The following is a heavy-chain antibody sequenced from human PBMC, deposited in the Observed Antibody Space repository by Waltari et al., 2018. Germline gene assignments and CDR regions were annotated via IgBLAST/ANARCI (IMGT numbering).Heavy chain of an antibody. CDR1: GGSFSGYY. CDR3: ARTGRGNHYDSSDFQY. CDR2: IYSGGST. V-gene: IGHV3-53*01. J-gene: IGHJ1*01. D-gene: IGHD3-22*01. Sequence: VQLQQWGAGLLKPSETLSLTCAVYGGSFSGYYWSWIRQPPGKGLEWVSIIYSGGSTYYADSVKGRFTVSRDNSKNTLYLEMHSLRTEDTAVYYCARTGRGNHYDSSDFQYWGQGTLVTVSS.